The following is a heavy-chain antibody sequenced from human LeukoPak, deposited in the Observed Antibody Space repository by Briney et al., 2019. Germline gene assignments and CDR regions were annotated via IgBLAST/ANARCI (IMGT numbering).Heavy chain of an antibody. D-gene: IGHD3-16*02. CDR3: ARLRLGELSLYQYYFDY. V-gene: IGHV4-38-2*01. J-gene: IGHJ4*02. Sequence: SETLSLTCAVSGYSISSGYYWGWIRQPPGKGLEWIGNVYHSGSTYKNPSLKSRVSISLDTSNNQFSLKLTSVTAADTAVYYCARLRLGELSLYQYYFDYWGQGTLVTVSS. CDR2: VYHSGST. CDR1: GYSISSGYY.